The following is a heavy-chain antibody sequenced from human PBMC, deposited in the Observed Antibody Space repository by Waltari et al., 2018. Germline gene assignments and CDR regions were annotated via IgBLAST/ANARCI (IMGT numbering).Heavy chain of an antibody. V-gene: IGHV4-59*11. CDR3: AREGVGATIYFDY. Sequence: QVQLQESGPGLVKPSETLSLTCTVSGGSISSHYWSWIRQPPGKGLEWIGYIYYSGSTNYNPSLKSRVTISVDTSKNQFSLKLSSVTAADTAVYYCAREGVGATIYFDYWGQGTLVTVSS. J-gene: IGHJ4*02. D-gene: IGHD5-12*01. CDR1: GGSISSHY. CDR2: IYYSGST.